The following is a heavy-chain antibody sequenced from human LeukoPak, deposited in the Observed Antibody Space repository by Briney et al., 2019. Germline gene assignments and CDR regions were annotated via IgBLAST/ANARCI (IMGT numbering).Heavy chain of an antibody. D-gene: IGHD2-8*01. V-gene: IGHV3-74*01. CDR1: TFTFSDYW. J-gene: IGHJ4*02. CDR2: INSDGSGT. Sequence: PGGSLRLSCAASTFTFSDYWMHWVRQAPGKGRVWVSRINSDGSGTRYADSVKGRFTISRDNAKNTLYLQMNSLTAEDTAVYYCARDLMVGSPFDSWGQGTLVTVSS. CDR3: ARDLMVGSPFDS.